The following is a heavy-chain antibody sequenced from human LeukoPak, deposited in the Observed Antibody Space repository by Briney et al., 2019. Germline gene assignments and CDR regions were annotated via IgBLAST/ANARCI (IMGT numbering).Heavy chain of an antibody. J-gene: IGHJ3*02. CDR1: GYTFTSYG. Sequence: ASVKVSCKASGYTFTSYGISWVRQAPGQGLEWMGWISAYNGNTNYAQKLQGRVTMTTDTSTSTAYMELRSLRSDDTAVYYCARVAEWLRLKNRAFDTWGQGTMVTVSS. CDR2: ISAYNGNT. V-gene: IGHV1-18*01. D-gene: IGHD5-12*01. CDR3: ARVAEWLRLKNRAFDT.